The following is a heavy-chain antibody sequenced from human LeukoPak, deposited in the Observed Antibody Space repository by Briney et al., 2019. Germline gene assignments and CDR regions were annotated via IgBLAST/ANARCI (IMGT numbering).Heavy chain of an antibody. CDR2: IYYSGST. CDR1: GGSISSGSYY. J-gene: IGHJ4*02. D-gene: IGHD3-22*01. CDR3: ATSPTYYDSSGYYSPFDY. Sequence: PSETLSLTCTVSGGSISSGSYYWGWIRQPPGKGLEWIGSIYYSGSTYYNPSLKSRVTISVDTSKNQFSLKLSSVTAADTAVYYCATSPTYYDSSGYYSPFDYWGQGTLVTVSS. V-gene: IGHV4-39*07.